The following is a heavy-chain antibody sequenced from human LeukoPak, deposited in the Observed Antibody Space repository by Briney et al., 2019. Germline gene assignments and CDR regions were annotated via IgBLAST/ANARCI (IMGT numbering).Heavy chain of an antibody. CDR3: ASSQGYYDSSGYYYPGDY. J-gene: IGHJ4*02. CDR1: GYTFTSYG. V-gene: IGHV1-18*01. CDR2: ISAYNGNT. D-gene: IGHD3-22*01. Sequence: GASVKVSCKASGYTFTSYGISWVRQAPGQGLEWMGWISAYNGNTNYAQKLQGRVTMTTDTSTSTAYMELRSLRSDDTAVYYCASSQGYYDSSGYYYPGDYWGQGTLVTVSS.